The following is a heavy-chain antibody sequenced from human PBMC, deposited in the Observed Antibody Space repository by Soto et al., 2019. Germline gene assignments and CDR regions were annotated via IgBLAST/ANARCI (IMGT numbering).Heavy chain of an antibody. CDR1: GSAFSSYA. J-gene: IGHJ6*02. CDR2: ISRDGGIT. D-gene: IGHD3-16*01. V-gene: IGHV3-23*01. CDR3: AKGGFWVHYGLDV. Sequence: EVQLLESGGDLVQLGGSLRLSCAASGSAFSSYAMNCVRQAPGKGLEWVSTISRDGGITYYADSVKGRFTISRDNSKNTVSMQMNSLGAEDTAVYYCAKGGFWVHYGLDVWGQGTTVTVSS.